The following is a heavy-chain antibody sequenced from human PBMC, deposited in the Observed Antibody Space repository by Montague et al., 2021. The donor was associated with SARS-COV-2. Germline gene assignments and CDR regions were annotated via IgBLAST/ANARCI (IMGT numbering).Heavy chain of an antibody. Sequence: SETLSLTCTVSGGSISVSSYYWVWIRQPPGKGLEWIGSIYYGGTADYNPSLKSRVTISVDTSNNQFSLKLTSLTAADTAVYSCASSPLRTSGANWYDKYFHHWGQGTRVTVSS. J-gene: IGHJ1*01. D-gene: IGHD1-1*01. V-gene: IGHV4-39*07. CDR3: ASSPLRTSGANWYDKYFHH. CDR1: GGSISVSSYY. CDR2: IYYGGTA.